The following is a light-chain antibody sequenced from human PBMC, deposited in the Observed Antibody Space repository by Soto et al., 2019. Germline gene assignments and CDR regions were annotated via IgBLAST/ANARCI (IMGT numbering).Light chain of an antibody. Sequence: DIQMTQSPSTLSASVGDRVTMTCRASQIISNWLAWYQQKPGKAPKLLIYDASSLESGVPSRVSGSGSGTQFTLTISSLQSEDSAVYFCQQYNNWPFSFGQGTRLEIK. J-gene: IGKJ5*01. CDR1: QIISNW. CDR2: DAS. V-gene: IGKV1-5*01. CDR3: QQYNNWPFS.